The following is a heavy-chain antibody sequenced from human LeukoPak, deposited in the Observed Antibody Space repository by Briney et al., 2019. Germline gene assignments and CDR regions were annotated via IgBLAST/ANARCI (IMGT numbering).Heavy chain of an antibody. V-gene: IGHV4-30-4*08. D-gene: IGHD2-8*01. CDR1: GASISSGDYY. CDR2: IYYSGST. CDR3: ARGTPLSMLKY. Sequence: SETLSLTRTVSGASISSGDYYWSSIRQPPGKGLEWIGYIYYSGSTYYNPPLKSRVTISVDTSKKQFSLKLSSVTAADTAVYYCARGTPLSMLKYWGQGTLVTVSS. J-gene: IGHJ4*02.